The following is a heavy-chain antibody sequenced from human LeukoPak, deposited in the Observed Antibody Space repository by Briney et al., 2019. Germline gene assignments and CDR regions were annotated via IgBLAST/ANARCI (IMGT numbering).Heavy chain of an antibody. J-gene: IGHJ6*02. D-gene: IGHD6-6*01. Sequence: GGSLRLSCAASGFTVSSNYMSWVRQAPGKGLEWASVIYSGGSTYYADSVKGRFTISRDNSKNTLYLQMNSLRAEDTAVYYCARDEGSSPLEGWGQGTTVTVSS. CDR3: ARDEGSSPLEG. V-gene: IGHV3-53*01. CDR1: GFTVSSNY. CDR2: IYSGGST.